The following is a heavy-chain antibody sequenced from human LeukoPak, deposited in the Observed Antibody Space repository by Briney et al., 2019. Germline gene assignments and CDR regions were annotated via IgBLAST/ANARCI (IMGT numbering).Heavy chain of an antibody. V-gene: IGHV3-23*01. CDR2: ISGSGGST. J-gene: IGHJ4*02. CDR1: GFTFSSYA. CDR3: AKGFGIAARPGYFDY. D-gene: IGHD6-6*01. Sequence: PGGSLRLSCAASGFTFSSYAMSWVRQAPGKGLEWISAISGSGGSTYYADSVKGRFTISRDNSKNTLYLQMNSLRAEDTAVYYCAKGFGIAARPGYFDYWGQGTLVTVSS.